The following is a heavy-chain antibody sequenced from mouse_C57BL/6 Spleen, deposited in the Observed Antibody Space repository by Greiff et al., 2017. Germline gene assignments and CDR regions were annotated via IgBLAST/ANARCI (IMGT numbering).Heavy chain of an antibody. D-gene: IGHD2-3*01. Sequence: QVHVKQPGTELVKPGASVKLSCKASGYTFTSYWMHWVKQRPGQGLEWIGNINPSNGGTNYNEKFKSKATLTVDKSSSTAYMQLSSLTSEDSAVYYCARSDGYYVPYFDYWGQGTTLTVSS. J-gene: IGHJ2*01. CDR3: ARSDGYYVPYFDY. CDR2: INPSNGGT. V-gene: IGHV1-53*01. CDR1: GYTFTSYW.